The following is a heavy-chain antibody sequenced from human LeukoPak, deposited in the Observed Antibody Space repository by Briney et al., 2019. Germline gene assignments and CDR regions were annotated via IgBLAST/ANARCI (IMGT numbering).Heavy chain of an antibody. CDR1: GGSISSYF. V-gene: IGHV4-4*07. CDR3: ASTSIAVAGTSFDY. CDR2: IYTIGST. D-gene: IGHD6-19*01. Sequence: SETLSLTCTFAGGSISSYFWSWIRQPPGKGLEWIGRIYTIGSTNYNPSLKSRVTMSVDTSKNQFSLQLSSVTAADTAVYYCASTSIAVAGTSFDYWGQGTLVTVSS. J-gene: IGHJ4*02.